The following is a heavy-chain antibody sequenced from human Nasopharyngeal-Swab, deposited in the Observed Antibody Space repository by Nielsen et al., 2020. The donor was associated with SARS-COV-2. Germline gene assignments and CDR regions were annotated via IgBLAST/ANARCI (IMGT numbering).Heavy chain of an antibody. J-gene: IGHJ4*02. D-gene: IGHD4-17*01. CDR3: ARDAPAHYGAFY. CDR2: ISLNTRTV. V-gene: IGHV3-48*02. Sequence: IRQPPGKGLEWVSYISLNTRTVYYADSVKGRFTIARDNAKNSLYLQMNSLRDEDTAVYYCARDAPAHYGAFYWGRGTLVTVSS.